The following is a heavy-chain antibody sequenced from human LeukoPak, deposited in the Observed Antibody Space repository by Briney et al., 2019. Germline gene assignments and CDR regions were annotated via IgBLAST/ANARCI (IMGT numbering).Heavy chain of an antibody. D-gene: IGHD3-9*01. V-gene: IGHV4-4*07. Sequence: PSETLSLTCTVSGGSISSYYWSWIRQPPGKGLEWTERIYTSGSTNYNPSLKSRVTMSVDTSKSQFSLKLNSVTAADTAVYYCARDYDVLTAYPPTQLFDPWGQGTLVTVSS. CDR2: IYTSGST. CDR3: ARDYDVLTAYPPTQLFDP. J-gene: IGHJ5*02. CDR1: GGSISSYY.